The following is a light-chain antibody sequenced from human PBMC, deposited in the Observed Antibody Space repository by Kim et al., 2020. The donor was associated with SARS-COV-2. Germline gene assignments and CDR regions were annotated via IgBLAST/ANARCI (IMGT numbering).Light chain of an antibody. V-gene: IGKV1-39*01. Sequence: AYVGDRVTLSRPTNLSISTPLNWYQQKPGRAPKLLISAASTLQGVVPHRFSGSGSETDFTLTISSLQPEDFSTHFCQQSYITPLTFVPGTKVDIK. CDR1: LSISTP. CDR3: QQSYITPLT. CDR2: AAS. J-gene: IGKJ3*01.